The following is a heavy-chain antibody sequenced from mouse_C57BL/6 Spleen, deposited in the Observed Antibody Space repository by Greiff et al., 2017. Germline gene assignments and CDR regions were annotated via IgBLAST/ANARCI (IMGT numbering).Heavy chain of an antibody. CDR1: GFTFSDYG. V-gene: IGHV5-17*01. CDR3: AREDSSGWFAY. D-gene: IGHD3-2*02. J-gene: IGHJ3*01. Sequence: DVKLVESGGGLVKPGGSLKLSCAASGFTFSDYGMHWVRQAPEKGLEWVAYISSGSSTIYYADTVKGRFTISRDNAKNTLFLQMTSLRSEDTAMYYCAREDSSGWFAYWGQGTLVTVSA. CDR2: ISSGSSTI.